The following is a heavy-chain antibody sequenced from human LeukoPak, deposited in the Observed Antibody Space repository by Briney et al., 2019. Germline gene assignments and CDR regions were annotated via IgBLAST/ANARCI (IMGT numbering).Heavy chain of an antibody. CDR1: GFTLSSYR. Sequence: HPGGSLRLSCAASGFTLSSYRMHWVRQPPGTGLEWEAVIWYDGSNKYYADSVKGRFTISRANSKNTLYLEMNSVMAEDTAVYYCAKVKWGAGGAFYIWGQGTTVTVSS. V-gene: IGHV3-33*06. D-gene: IGHD3-16*01. CDR3: AKVKWGAGGAFYI. CDR2: IWYDGSNK. J-gene: IGHJ3*02.